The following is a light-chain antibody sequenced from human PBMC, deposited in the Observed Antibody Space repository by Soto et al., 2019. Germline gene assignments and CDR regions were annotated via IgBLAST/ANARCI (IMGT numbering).Light chain of an antibody. CDR2: GAS. CDR3: QQYNNWPEYT. Sequence: VVLTQSPGTLSVSPGEGVTLSCRASQSVGNSMAWYQQKPGQAPRLLILGASTRVTGIPARFSGSGSGTEFTLTITSLQSDDFAVYYCQQYNNWPEYTFGPGTKLEIK. CDR1: QSVGNS. J-gene: IGKJ2*01. V-gene: IGKV3-15*01.